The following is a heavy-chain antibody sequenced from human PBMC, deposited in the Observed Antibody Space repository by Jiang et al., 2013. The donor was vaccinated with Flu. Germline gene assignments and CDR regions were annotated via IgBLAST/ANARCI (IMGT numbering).Heavy chain of an antibody. D-gene: IGHD6-19*01. CDR3: AREGGVAVAGFFDY. Sequence: QLVESGGGVVQPGRSLRLSCAASGFTFSSYAMHWVRQAPGKGLEWVAVISYDGSNKYYADSVKGRFTISRDNSKNTLYLQMNSLRAEDTAVYYCAREGGVAVAGFFDYWGQGTLVTVSS. V-gene: IGHV3-30-3*01. CDR1: GFTFSSYA. CDR2: ISYDGSNK. J-gene: IGHJ4*02.